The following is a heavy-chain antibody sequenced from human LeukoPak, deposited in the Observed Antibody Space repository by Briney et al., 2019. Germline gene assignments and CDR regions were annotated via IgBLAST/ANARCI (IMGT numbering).Heavy chain of an antibody. CDR1: GGSISSYY. V-gene: IGHV4-4*07. CDR2: IYTSGST. J-gene: IGHJ4*02. CDR3: AGSYYKNNFDY. Sequence: SETLSHTCAVSGGSISSYYWSWIRQPAGKGLEWIGRIYTSGSTNYNPSLKSRVTMSVDTSKNQFSLKLSSVTAADTAVYYCAGSYYKNNFDYWGQGTLVTVSS. D-gene: IGHD3-10*01.